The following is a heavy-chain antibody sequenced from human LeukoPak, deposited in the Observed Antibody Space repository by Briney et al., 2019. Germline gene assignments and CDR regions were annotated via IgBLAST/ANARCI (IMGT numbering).Heavy chain of an antibody. D-gene: IGHD4-23*01. CDR1: GFAFYEYT. CDR3: AKDMEDYGGNSFDS. Sequence: GGSLRLSCVASGFAFYEYTFNWVRQAPGEGLGWVSLVGWNCHSTYYADSVKGRFTLYRDNNKNSVYLEMKDLTMEDTALYYCAKDMEDYGGNSFDSWGEGTLVTVSS. CDR2: VGWNCHST. J-gene: IGHJ4*02. V-gene: IGHV3-43*01.